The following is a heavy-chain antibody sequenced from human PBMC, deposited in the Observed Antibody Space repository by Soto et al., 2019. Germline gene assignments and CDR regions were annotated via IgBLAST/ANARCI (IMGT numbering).Heavy chain of an antibody. Sequence: QVQLVESGGGVVQPGRSLRLSCAASGFTFSSYGMHWVRQAPGKGLEWVAVISYDGSNKYYADSVKGRFTISRDNSKNTLYLQMKSLRAEDTAVYYCARCSCGSCYHGDYYGMDVWGQGTTVTVS. J-gene: IGHJ6*02. CDR2: ISYDGSNK. CDR3: ARCSCGSCYHGDYYGMDV. CDR1: GFTFSSYG. D-gene: IGHD2-15*01. V-gene: IGHV3-30*03.